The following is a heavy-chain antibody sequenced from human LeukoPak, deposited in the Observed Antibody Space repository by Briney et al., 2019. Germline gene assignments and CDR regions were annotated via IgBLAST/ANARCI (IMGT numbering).Heavy chain of an antibody. CDR2: ISYDGSNK. D-gene: IGHD6-19*01. J-gene: IGHJ4*02. Sequence: GGSLRLSCAASGFTFSSYSMNWVRQAPGKGLEWVAVISYDGSNKYYADSVKGRFTISRDNSKNTLYLQMNSLRAEDTAVYYCAKDLGGWYDYWGQGTLVTVSS. CDR1: GFTFSSYS. V-gene: IGHV3-30*18. CDR3: AKDLGGWYDY.